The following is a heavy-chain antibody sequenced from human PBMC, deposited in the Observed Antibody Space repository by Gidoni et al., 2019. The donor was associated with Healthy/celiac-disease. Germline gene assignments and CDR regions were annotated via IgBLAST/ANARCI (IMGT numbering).Heavy chain of an antibody. D-gene: IGHD2-2*02. CDR3: ARVGEGCSSTSCYIGGYYYYYGMDV. Sequence: EVQLVEYGGGLVPPGGSLRLSCADSGFTFSSYSMNWFRPAPGKGLAWVSYINSSSRTIYYADSVKGRFTISRDNAKNSRYLQMNSLRAEDTAVYYCARVGEGCSSTSCYIGGYYYYYGMDVWGQGTTVTVSS. CDR2: INSSSRTI. J-gene: IGHJ6*02. V-gene: IGHV3-48*01. CDR1: GFTFSSYS.